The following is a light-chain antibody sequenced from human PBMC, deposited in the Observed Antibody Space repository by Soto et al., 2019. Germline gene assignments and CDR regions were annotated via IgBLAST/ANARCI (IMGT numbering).Light chain of an antibody. Sequence: EIVMTQSPATLSVSPGERATLSCRASQSVSSNLAWYQQKPGQAPWLLIYGASTRATDIPARFSGSGSGTEFTLTISSLQSEDFAVYYCQQYNNWPRTFGQGTKVDI. CDR3: QQYNNWPRT. CDR2: GAS. J-gene: IGKJ1*01. CDR1: QSVSSN. V-gene: IGKV3-15*01.